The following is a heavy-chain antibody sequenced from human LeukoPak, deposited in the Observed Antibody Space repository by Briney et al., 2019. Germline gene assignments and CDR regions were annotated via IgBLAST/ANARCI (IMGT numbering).Heavy chain of an antibody. J-gene: IGHJ6*02. Sequence: PGGSLRLSCAASGFTFSSYAMTWVRQAPGKGLDWFSAISGSGDNTYYADSVKGRFTISRDNSKNTLYLQMNSLRAEDTAVYNCAKGDGSSSWYPYSMDVWGQGTTVTVSS. CDR2: ISGSGDNT. D-gene: IGHD6-13*01. V-gene: IGHV3-23*01. CDR1: GFTFSSYA. CDR3: AKGDGSSSWYPYSMDV.